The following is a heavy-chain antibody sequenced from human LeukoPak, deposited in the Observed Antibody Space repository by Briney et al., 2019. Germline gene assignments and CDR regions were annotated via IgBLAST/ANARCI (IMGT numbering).Heavy chain of an antibody. V-gene: IGHV3-23*01. CDR2: ISASGGGT. J-gene: IGHJ4*02. Sequence: GGSLRLSCAASGFTFTTYPMSWVRQAPGKGLEWVSAISASGGGTYYADSVKGRFTISRDNSRSTVFLQMSSLRAEDTAVHYCAKAPHCPNDVCRYFDYWGQGILVTVSS. D-gene: IGHD2-8*01. CDR1: GFTFTTYP. CDR3: AKAPHCPNDVCRYFDY.